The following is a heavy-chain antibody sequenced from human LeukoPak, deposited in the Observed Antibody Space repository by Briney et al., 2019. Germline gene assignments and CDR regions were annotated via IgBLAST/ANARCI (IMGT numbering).Heavy chain of an antibody. D-gene: IGHD1-26*01. CDR1: GGSISSYY. J-gene: IGHJ4*02. CDR3: ARHGGTLDYFDY. Sequence: SETLSPTCTVSGGSISSYYWSWIRQPPGKGLEWIGYISYGGATSYNPSLKRRVTISVDSPKNRFSLRLSSLTAADTALYYCARHGGTLDYFDYWGPGSLVTVSS. V-gene: IGHV4-59*08. CDR2: ISYGGAT.